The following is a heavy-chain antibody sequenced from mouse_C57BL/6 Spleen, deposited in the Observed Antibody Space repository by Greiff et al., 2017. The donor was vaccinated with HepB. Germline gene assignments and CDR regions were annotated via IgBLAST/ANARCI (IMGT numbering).Heavy chain of an antibody. CDR3: ARSGEGYSFAD. CDR2: IHPNSGST. Sequence: QVQLQQPGAELVKPGASVKLSCKASGYTFTSYWMHWVKQRPGQGLEWIGMIHPNSGSTNYNEKFKSKATLTVDKSSSTAYMQLRSLTSEDSAVYDRARSGEGYSFADWGQGTLVTVSA. J-gene: IGHJ3*01. D-gene: IGHD2-3*01. V-gene: IGHV1-64*01. CDR1: GYTFTSYW.